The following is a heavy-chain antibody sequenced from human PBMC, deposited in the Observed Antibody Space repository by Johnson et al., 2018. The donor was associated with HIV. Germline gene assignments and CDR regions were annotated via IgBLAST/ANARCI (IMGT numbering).Heavy chain of an antibody. CDR1: RFTFSSYG. CDR2: ISYDGANK. Sequence: QVQLVESGGGVVQPGRSLRLSCVASRFTFSSYGMHWVRQAPGKGLEWVAVISYDGANKYYADSVKGRFTISRDNSKNTLYLQMNNLRVDDTGVYYCARDGDSQQLPLGDAFDVWGHGTLVTVSS. D-gene: IGHD6-13*01. CDR3: ARDGDSQQLPLGDAFDV. J-gene: IGHJ3*01. V-gene: IGHV3-30*03.